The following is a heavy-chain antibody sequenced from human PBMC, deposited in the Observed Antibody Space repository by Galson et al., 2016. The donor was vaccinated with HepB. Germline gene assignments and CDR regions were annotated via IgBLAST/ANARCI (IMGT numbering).Heavy chain of an antibody. V-gene: IGHV1-69*05. CDR2: IIPIFRTT. Sequence: SVKVSCKASGGTVSSFSTYAFTWVRQAPGQGPEWVGGIIPIFRTTDYAQKLQGRVTMTRDTSTSTAYMELRSLTSDDTAIYYCARDKDYTLDYWGQGTLVTVSS. CDR3: ARDKDYTLDY. D-gene: IGHD4-11*01. J-gene: IGHJ4*02. CDR1: GGTVSSFSTYA.